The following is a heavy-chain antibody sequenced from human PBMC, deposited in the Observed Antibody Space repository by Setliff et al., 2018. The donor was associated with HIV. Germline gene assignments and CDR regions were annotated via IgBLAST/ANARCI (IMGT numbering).Heavy chain of an antibody. J-gene: IGHJ6*02. CDR2: TRTKAYSGTT. CDR3: SRDVLTNNYYYYGMDV. V-gene: IGHV3-49*04. CDR1: GFNFGEYA. D-gene: IGHD4-4*01. Sequence: PGGSLRLSCSASGFNFGEYALSWVRQAPGKGLEWVAFTRTKAYSGTTEYAASVKDRFTISRDDSKSIAYLQMNSLKTEDSAVYHCSRDVLTNNYYYYGMDVWGQGTTVTVSS.